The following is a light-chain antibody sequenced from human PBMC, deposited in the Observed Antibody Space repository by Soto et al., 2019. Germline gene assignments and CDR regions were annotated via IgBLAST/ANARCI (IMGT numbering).Light chain of an antibody. Sequence: QSALTQPRSVSASPGQSVTISCTGTSSDVGGYKYVSWYQQNPGKAPKLMIYDVSKRPSGGPDRFSGSKSGNTASLTISGLQAEDEADYYCCSYAGSYTYVFGTGTKVTVL. CDR3: CSYAGSYTYV. V-gene: IGLV2-11*01. CDR1: SSDVGGYKY. J-gene: IGLJ1*01. CDR2: DVS.